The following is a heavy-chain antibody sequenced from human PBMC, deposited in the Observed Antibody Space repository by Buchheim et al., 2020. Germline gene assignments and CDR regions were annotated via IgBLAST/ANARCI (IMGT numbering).Heavy chain of an antibody. V-gene: IGHV3-33*01. CDR1: RFTFSSYD. J-gene: IGHJ4*02. CDR2: IGYDGSKK. CDR3: AGSTIFGGGVADY. Sequence: QVQLVESGGGVVQPGRSLRLSCAASRFTFSSYDMHWVRQAPGKGLEWVAVIGYDGSKKYYADSVKGRFTISRDNSKNTLYLQMNSLRVEDTAVYYCAGSTIFGGGVADYWGQGTL. D-gene: IGHD3-3*01.